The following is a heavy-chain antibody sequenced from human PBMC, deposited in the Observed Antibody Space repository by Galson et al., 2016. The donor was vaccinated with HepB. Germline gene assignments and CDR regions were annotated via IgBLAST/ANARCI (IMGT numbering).Heavy chain of an antibody. CDR1: GGSISSYY. Sequence: SETLSLTCTVSGGSISSYYWSWIRQPPGKGLQWIGYIYYRGTTNYNPSLKSRVTISLDTSQNQFSLMLTSVTAADTAVYYCAGHGAISPYRGNWFDPWGQGALVTVSS. V-gene: IGHV4-59*08. J-gene: IGHJ5*02. CDR3: AGHGAISPYRGNWFDP. D-gene: IGHD1-26*01. CDR2: IYYRGTT.